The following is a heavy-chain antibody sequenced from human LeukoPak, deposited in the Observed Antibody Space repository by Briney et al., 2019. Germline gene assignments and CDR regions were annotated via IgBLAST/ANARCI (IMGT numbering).Heavy chain of an antibody. V-gene: IGHV3-7*01. J-gene: IGHJ4*02. D-gene: IGHD2-8*02. CDR3: ASATWSLQY. CDR2: IKPDGSEK. Sequence: GGSLRLSCAASEFSLSSYWMAWVRQAPGKGLEWVAIIKPDGSEKYYVDSVKGRFTISRDNDKKSLYLQMNSLRAEDTAMYYCASATWSLQYWGQGTLFTVSS. CDR1: EFSLSSYW.